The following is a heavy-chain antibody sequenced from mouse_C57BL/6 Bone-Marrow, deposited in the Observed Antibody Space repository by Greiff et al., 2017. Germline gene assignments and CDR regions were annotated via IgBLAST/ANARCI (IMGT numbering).Heavy chain of an antibody. Sequence: QVQLQQSGPGLVQPSQSLSITCTVSGFSLTSYGVHWVRQSPGKGLEWLGVIWRGGSTDYNAAFMSRLGITKDNSKSQVFFKMNSLQADDTAIYCGAKGYYGYYAMDYWGQGTSVTVSS. D-gene: IGHD1-1*01. V-gene: IGHV2-5*01. J-gene: IGHJ4*01. CDR2: IWRGGST. CDR1: GFSLTSYG. CDR3: AKGYYGYYAMDY.